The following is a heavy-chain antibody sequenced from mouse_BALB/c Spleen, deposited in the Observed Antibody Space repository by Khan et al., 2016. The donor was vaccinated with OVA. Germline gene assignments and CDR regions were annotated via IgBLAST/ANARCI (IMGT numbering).Heavy chain of an antibody. CDR1: GYTFTNYG. CDR3: ARPPYFSYVMVF. Sequence: QIQLVQSGPELKKPGETVKISCKASGYTFTNYGMNWVKQAPGKGLKWMGWINPYTGEPTYADDFKGRFAFSLETSASTAYLQINNLENEDTATYFCARPPYFSYVMVFWGQGTSITVSS. CDR2: INPYTGEP. V-gene: IGHV9-3-1*01. D-gene: IGHD2-10*01. J-gene: IGHJ4*01.